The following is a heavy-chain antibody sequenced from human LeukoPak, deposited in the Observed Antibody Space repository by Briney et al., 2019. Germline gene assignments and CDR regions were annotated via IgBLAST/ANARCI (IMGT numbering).Heavy chain of an antibody. CDR2: INPGDSDI. CDR3: ARHNHDYSNSNWFDP. Sequence: GESLKISCKGSGYSFTKFWIGWVRQMPGKGLEWMGIINPGDSDIRYSPSFQGQVTLLVDTSISTAYLQWSSLKASDTAMYYCARHNHDYSNSNWFDPWGQGTLVTVSS. D-gene: IGHD4-11*01. V-gene: IGHV5-51*01. CDR1: GYSFTKFW. J-gene: IGHJ5*02.